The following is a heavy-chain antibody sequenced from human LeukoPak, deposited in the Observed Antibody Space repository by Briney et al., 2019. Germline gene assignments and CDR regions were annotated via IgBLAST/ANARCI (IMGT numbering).Heavy chain of an antibody. V-gene: IGHV4-39*01. D-gene: IGHD6-19*01. CDR2: IYYSGST. Sequence: SETLSLTCTVSGGSISSSSYYWGWIRQPPGKGLEWIGSIYYSGSTYYNPSLKSRVTISVDASKNQFSLKLSSATAADTAVCYCAGVLGYSSGWYLGGHDAFDIWGQGTMVTVSS. J-gene: IGHJ3*02. CDR1: GGSISSSSYY. CDR3: AGVLGYSSGWYLGGHDAFDI.